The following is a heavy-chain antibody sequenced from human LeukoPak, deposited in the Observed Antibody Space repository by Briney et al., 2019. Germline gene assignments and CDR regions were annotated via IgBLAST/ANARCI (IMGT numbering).Heavy chain of an antibody. J-gene: IGHJ5*02. V-gene: IGHV3-66*01. Sequence: GGSLRLSCAASGFTVSSNYMSWVRQAPGKGLEWVSVIYSGGSTYYADSVKGRFTISRDNSKNTLYLQMNSLRAEDTAVYYCARGGSSQSGWFDPWGQGTLVTVSS. CDR1: GFTVSSNY. CDR2: IYSGGST. D-gene: IGHD6-13*01. CDR3: ARGGSSQSGWFDP.